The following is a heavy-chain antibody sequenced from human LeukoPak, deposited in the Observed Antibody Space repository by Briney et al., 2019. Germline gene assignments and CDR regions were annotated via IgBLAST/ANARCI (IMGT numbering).Heavy chain of an antibody. CDR1: GFTFSNNA. D-gene: IGHD1-1*01. CDR3: VKHSGGVYGNSDY. V-gene: IGHV3-23*01. CDR2: VGRGGGDT. J-gene: IGHJ4*02. Sequence: GGSLRLSCVASGFTFSNNAASWFRQAPGKGLEWVSTVGRGGGDTYYADSVRGRFTTSKESSKNTLQMNSLSTDDTAMYYCVKHSGGVYGNSDYWGQGILVTVSS.